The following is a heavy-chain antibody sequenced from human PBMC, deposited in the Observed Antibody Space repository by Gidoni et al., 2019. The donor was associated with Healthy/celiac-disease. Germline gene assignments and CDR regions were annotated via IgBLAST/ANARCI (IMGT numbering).Heavy chain of an antibody. J-gene: IGHJ3*02. D-gene: IGHD3-22*01. Sequence: EVQLVESGGGLVQPGRSLRLSCAASGFTFDDYAMHWVRQAPGKGLEWVSGISGNSGSIGYADSVKGRFTISRDNAKNSLYLQMNSLRAEDTALYYCAKDTGNYYDSSGHYNDAFDMWGQGTMVTVSS. V-gene: IGHV3-9*01. CDR1: GFTFDDYA. CDR2: ISGNSGSI. CDR3: AKDTGNYYDSSGHYNDAFDM.